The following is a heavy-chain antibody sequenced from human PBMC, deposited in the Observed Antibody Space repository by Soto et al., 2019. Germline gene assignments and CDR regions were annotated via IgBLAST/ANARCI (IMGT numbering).Heavy chain of an antibody. Sequence: PSETLSLTCTVSGDAITTYYWSWIRQSPGKGLEWIGYIYYARITNYNPSLKSRLTMSVDTSKNQYSLKLTSVTAADTAVNYCASLTRWDHGEHPFGNWGPGTLVTVSS. CDR1: GDAITTYY. CDR3: ASLTRWDHGEHPFGN. CDR2: IYYARIT. J-gene: IGHJ4*02. V-gene: IGHV4-59*01. D-gene: IGHD4-17*01.